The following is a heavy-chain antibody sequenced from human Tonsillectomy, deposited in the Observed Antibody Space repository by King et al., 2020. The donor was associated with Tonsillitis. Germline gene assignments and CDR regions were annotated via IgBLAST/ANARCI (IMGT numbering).Heavy chain of an antibody. D-gene: IGHD2-21*02. V-gene: IGHV5-51*03. Sequence: VQLVESGTEVKKPGESLTISCKASGYSFTSYWIGWVRHMPGKGLEWMGVIYPGDSDTRYSPSFQGQVTISADKSISTAYLQWSSLKASDTAMYYCARRRVTVDYWGQGTLVTVSS. CDR1: GYSFTSYW. J-gene: IGHJ4*02. CDR3: ARRRVTVDY. CDR2: IYPGDSDT.